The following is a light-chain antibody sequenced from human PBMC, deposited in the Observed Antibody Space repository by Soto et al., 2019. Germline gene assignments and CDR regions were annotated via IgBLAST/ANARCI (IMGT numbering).Light chain of an antibody. CDR3: AAWDDSLNGYV. Sequence: QSVRTQPPSASGTPGQRVTISFLGSSSNIGSNYVNWYQQLPGAAPKLLIYSNNQRPSGVPDRFSGSKSGTSASLAISGLQSEDEADYYCAAWDDSLNGYVFGTGTKLTVL. J-gene: IGLJ1*01. V-gene: IGLV1-44*01. CDR2: SNN. CDR1: SSNIGSNY.